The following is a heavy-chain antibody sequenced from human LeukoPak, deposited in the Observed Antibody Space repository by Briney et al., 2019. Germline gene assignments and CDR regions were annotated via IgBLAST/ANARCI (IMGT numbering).Heavy chain of an antibody. V-gene: IGHV1-2*02. CDR1: GYTFTGYY. Sequence: ASVKVSCKASGYTFTGYYMHWVRRAPGQGLEWMGWINPNSGGTNYAQKFQGRVTMTRDTSISTAYMELSRLRSDDTAVYYCAREWVYCSGGSCYSAPYFDYWGQGTLVTVSS. CDR3: AREWVYCSGGSCYSAPYFDY. J-gene: IGHJ4*02. D-gene: IGHD2-15*01. CDR2: INPNSGGT.